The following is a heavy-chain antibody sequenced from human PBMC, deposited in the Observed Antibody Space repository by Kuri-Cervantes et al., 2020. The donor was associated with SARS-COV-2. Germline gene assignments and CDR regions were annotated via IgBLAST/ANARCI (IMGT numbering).Heavy chain of an antibody. CDR2: ISAYNGNT. J-gene: IGHJ6*04. V-gene: IGHV1-18*01. D-gene: IGHD2-15*01. CDR3: ARWVAIASIGPVDYAMDV. Sequence: ASVTVSCKASGYTFTSYGISWVRQAPGQGLEWMGWISAYNGNTKYAQKLQGRVTRTTDTSTSTAYMELGSLRSDDTAVYYGARWVAIASIGPVDYAMDVWGKGTTVTVYS. CDR1: GYTFTSYG.